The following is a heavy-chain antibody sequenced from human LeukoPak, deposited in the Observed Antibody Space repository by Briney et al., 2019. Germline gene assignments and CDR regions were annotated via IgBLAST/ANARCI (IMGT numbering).Heavy chain of an antibody. CDR2: ISYSGIT. Sequence: SETLSLTCTVSGGSFSSYYWGWIRQPPGKGLECIGYISYSGITHYNPSLKSRVTISIDTSKNQFSLKLTSVTAADTAVYYCARVAKYNYGFVDFWGQGTLVTVSS. D-gene: IGHD5-18*01. J-gene: IGHJ4*02. V-gene: IGHV4-59*01. CDR3: ARVAKYNYGFVDF. CDR1: GGSFSSYY.